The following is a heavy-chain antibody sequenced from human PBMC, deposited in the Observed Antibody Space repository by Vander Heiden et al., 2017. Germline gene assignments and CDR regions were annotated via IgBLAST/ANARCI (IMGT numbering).Heavy chain of an antibody. Sequence: EVQPLESGGGLVPPGGSLRLSCAASGPAFSSYAMSRGRPAPGKGLEWVSGISGSGGSTYYADAVKGRFTISRDNSKNTLFLQMNSVRAEDTAVYHCAKDPSGSYRGYFDYWGQGTLVTVSS. CDR2: ISGSGGST. CDR1: GPAFSSYA. CDR3: AKDPSGSYRGYFDY. D-gene: IGHD1-26*01. V-gene: IGHV3-23*01. J-gene: IGHJ4*02.